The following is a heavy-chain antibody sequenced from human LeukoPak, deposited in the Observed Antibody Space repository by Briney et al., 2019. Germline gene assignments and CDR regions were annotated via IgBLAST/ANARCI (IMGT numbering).Heavy chain of an antibody. V-gene: IGHV1-2*04. J-gene: IGHJ4*02. CDR3: ARGDRLQLHLSQFGY. CDR1: GYTFTGYY. Sequence: ASVKVSCKASGYTFTGYYMHWVRQAPGQGLEWMGWINPNSGGTNYAQKFQGWVTMTRDTSISTAYMELSRLRSDDTAVYYCARGDRLQLHLSQFGYWGQGTLVTVSS. D-gene: IGHD4-11*01. CDR2: INPNSGGT.